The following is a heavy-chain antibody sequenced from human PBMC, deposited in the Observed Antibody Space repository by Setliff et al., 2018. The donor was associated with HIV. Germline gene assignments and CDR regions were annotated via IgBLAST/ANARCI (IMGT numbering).Heavy chain of an antibody. J-gene: IGHJ6*03. CDR3: ARARRDSYDRGRRSHYYIDV. CDR1: GYTFSSYD. CDR2: MNPNSGNT. V-gene: IGHV1-8*02. Sequence: ASVKVSCKASGYTFSSYDTNWVRQATGQGLEWMGWMNPNSGNTGYAQKFQGRVTMTRDTSISTAYMELNNLKFEDTAVYYCARARRDSYDRGRRSHYYIDVWGKGTTVTVS. D-gene: IGHD3-22*01.